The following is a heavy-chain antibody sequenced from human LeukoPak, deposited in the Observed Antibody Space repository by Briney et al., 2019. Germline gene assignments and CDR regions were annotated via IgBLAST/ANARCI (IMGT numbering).Heavy chain of an antibody. CDR1: GFTVNSNL. Sequence: GGSLRLSCAASGFTVNSNLMSWGRQAPAKGLEWVSVIYGGDTTYYADSVKGRFTISRDNSKNALYLQMNSLRDEDTAVYYCVGLNYGDPRGADYWGQGTLVTVSS. D-gene: IGHD4-17*01. CDR3: VGLNYGDPRGADY. J-gene: IGHJ4*02. CDR2: IYGGDTT. V-gene: IGHV3-66*04.